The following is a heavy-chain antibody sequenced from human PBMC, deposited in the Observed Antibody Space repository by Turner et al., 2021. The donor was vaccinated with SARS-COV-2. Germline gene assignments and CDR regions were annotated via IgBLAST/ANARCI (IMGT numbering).Heavy chain of an antibody. CDR1: GFTFSSYA. Sequence: EVQLLESGGGLVQPGGSLRLSCAASGFTFSSYAMSWVRQAPGKGLEWVSAISDGGDSTYYADSVKGRFTISRDNSKNTLYLQINSLRAEDTAVYYCAKGAPYGDYLRSDYWGQGTLVTVSS. V-gene: IGHV3-23*01. D-gene: IGHD4-17*01. J-gene: IGHJ4*02. CDR2: ISDGGDST. CDR3: AKGAPYGDYLRSDY.